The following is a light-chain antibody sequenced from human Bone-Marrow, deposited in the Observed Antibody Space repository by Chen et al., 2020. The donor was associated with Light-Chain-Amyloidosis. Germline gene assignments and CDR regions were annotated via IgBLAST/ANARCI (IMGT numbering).Light chain of an antibody. CDR1: NIGSTS. J-gene: IGLJ3*02. Sequence: SVLTQPSSVSVAPGQSATIACGGNNIGSTSVHWYQHTPGQAPLLVVYDDSDRPSGIPERLSGSNSGNTATLTISRVEAGDEADYYCQVWDRSSDRPVFGGGTKLTVL. CDR3: QVWDRSSDRPV. CDR2: DDS. V-gene: IGLV3-21*02.